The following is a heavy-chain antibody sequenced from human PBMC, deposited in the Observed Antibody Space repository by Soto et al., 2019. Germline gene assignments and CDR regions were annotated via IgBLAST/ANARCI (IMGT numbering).Heavy chain of an antibody. J-gene: IGHJ6*03. Sequence: QVQLQQWGAGLLKPSETLSLTCAVYGGPFSGYQWTWIRQTPGKGLEWIGEINDSGNINYNPSLKSRVTIFLDTPKKQISLKLSSVTAADTAVYYCARGLILWFGELSRRGGYYYYMDVWGEGTTVIVSS. V-gene: IGHV4-34*01. CDR1: GGPFSGYQ. CDR3: ARGLILWFGELSRRGGYYYYMDV. D-gene: IGHD3-10*01. CDR2: INDSGNI.